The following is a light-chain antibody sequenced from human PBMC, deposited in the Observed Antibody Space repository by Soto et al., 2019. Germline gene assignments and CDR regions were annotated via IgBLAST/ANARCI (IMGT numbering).Light chain of an antibody. Sequence: SYELTQPPSVSVSPGQTASITCSGGKLGDKYACWYQQKPGQSPVLVIYQDSKRPSGIPERFSGSNSGNTATLTISGTQAMDEADYYCQAWHSSTVVFGGGTKLTVL. CDR2: QDS. V-gene: IGLV3-1*01. J-gene: IGLJ2*01. CDR1: KLGDKY. CDR3: QAWHSSTVV.